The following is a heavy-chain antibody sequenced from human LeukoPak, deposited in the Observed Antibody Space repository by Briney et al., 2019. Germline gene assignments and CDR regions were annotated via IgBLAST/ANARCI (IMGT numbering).Heavy chain of an antibody. V-gene: IGHV3-11*04. Sequence: GGSLRLSCAASGFTFSDYYMSWTRKAPGKGLEWVSSISNSGTAIYYADSVKGRFTISRDNAKNSLYLQMNSLGAGDTAVYYCARDGWIAARFVDYWGQGTLVTVSS. CDR3: ARDGWIAARFVDY. CDR1: GFTFSDYY. J-gene: IGHJ4*02. D-gene: IGHD6-6*01. CDR2: ISNSGTAI.